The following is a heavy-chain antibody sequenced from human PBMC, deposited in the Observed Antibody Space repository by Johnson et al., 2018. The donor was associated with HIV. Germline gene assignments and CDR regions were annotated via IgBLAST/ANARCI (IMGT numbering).Heavy chain of an antibody. CDR2: IYSGGST. D-gene: IGHD6-6*01. Sequence: VQLVESGGGLVQPGGSLRLSCAASGFTVSSNYMSWVRQAPGKGLEWVSVIYSGGSTYYADSVKGRFTISRDNSKNTLYRQMNSLRAEDTAVYYCASSPMRYSSSAYAFDIWGQGTMVTVSS. V-gene: IGHV3-66*02. CDR1: GFTVSSNY. J-gene: IGHJ3*02. CDR3: ASSPMRYSSSAYAFDI.